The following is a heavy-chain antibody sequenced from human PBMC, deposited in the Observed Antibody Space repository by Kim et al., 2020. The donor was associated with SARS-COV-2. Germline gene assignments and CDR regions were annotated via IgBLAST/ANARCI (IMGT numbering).Heavy chain of an antibody. CDR3: ARLGPVTANYYYGMDV. D-gene: IGHD2-21*02. Sequence: DSVKGRLTISRDNSRNTVYLQMNSLRADDTAVYYCARLGPVTANYYYGMDVWGQGTTVTVSS. J-gene: IGHJ6*02. V-gene: IGHV3-53*01.